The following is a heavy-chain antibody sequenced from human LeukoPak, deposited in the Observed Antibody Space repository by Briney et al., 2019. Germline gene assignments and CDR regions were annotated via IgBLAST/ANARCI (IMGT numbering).Heavy chain of an antibody. CDR2: INQDGTEK. J-gene: IGHJ4*02. CDR1: GFIFSSYE. V-gene: IGHV3-7*01. CDR3: ARARSHDY. Sequence: GGSLRLSCAASGFIFSSYEMNWVRQAPGKGLEWVANINQDGTEKYYVDSVKGRFTISRDDAKKSSYLQMNRLRAEDTAVYYCARARSHDYWGQGTLVTVSS.